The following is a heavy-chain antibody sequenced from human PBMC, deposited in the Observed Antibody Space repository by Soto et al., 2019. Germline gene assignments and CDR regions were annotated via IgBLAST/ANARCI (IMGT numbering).Heavy chain of an antibody. CDR1: GFSLSTSGMG. Sequence: SGPKLVNPTQTLTLTCTFSGFSLSTSGMGVGWIRQPPGKALGWRALIYWNDDKRYSPSLNSRLTITKDTSKNQVVLTMTNMDPVDTATYYCVHGLYGSGRPNWFDPWGQGTLVTVS. CDR3: VHGLYGSGRPNWFDP. D-gene: IGHD3-10*01. CDR2: IYWNDDK. V-gene: IGHV2-5*01. J-gene: IGHJ5*02.